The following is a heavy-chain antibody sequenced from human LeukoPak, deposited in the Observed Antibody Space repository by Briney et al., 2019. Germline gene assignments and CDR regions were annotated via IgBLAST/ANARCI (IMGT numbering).Heavy chain of an antibody. J-gene: IGHJ4*02. D-gene: IGHD4-17*01. CDR1: GFTSSSYA. CDR3: ARDEPTVTTGPPVGS. V-gene: IGHV3-30-3*01. Sequence: GGSLRLSCAASGFTSSSYAMHWVRQAPGKGLEWVAVISYDGSNKYYADSVKGRFTISRDNSKNTLYLQMNSLRAEDTAVYYCARDEPTVTTGPPVGSWGQGTLVTVSS. CDR2: ISYDGSNK.